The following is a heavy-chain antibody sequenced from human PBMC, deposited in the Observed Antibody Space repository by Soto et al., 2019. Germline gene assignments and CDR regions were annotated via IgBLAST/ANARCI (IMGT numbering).Heavy chain of an antibody. D-gene: IGHD6-6*01. CDR3: ASVSARPDY. Sequence: QVQLVECGGRVVQPGRSLRLSCAASGFTFNKYAMHWVRQAPGMGLEWVALISFDGSKKLYVDSVKGRFNISRDQSENTLFLDMNSLRTEDMALYYCASVSARPDYWGRGTLVTVSS. V-gene: IGHV3-30*03. CDR1: GFTFNKYA. J-gene: IGHJ4*02. CDR2: ISFDGSKK.